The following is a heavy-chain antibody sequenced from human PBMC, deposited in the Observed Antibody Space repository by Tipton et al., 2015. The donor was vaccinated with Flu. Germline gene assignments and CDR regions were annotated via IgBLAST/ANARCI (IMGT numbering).Heavy chain of an antibody. Sequence: GLVKPSETLSLTCTVSGYSISSGYYWGWIRQPPGKGLEWIGSVYHTGSTYSTPSLRSRVTISVDTSKNQFSLKLSSVTAADTAVYYCARDAIVGFDYWGQGTLVTVSS. D-gene: IGHD1-26*01. J-gene: IGHJ4*02. CDR3: ARDAIVGFDY. V-gene: IGHV4-38-2*02. CDR1: GYSISSGYY. CDR2: VYHTGST.